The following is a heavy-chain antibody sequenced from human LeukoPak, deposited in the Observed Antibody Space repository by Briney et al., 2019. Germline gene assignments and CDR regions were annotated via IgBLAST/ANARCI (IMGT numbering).Heavy chain of an antibody. CDR3: AREAVYDYGDYFDY. Sequence: GGSLRLSCAASGFTFSSYAMHWVRQAPGKGLEWVAVISYDGSNKYYADSVKGRFTISRDNSKNTLYLQMNSLRAEDTAVYYCAREAVYDYGDYFDYWSQGTLVTVSS. V-gene: IGHV3-30*04. J-gene: IGHJ4*02. CDR2: ISYDGSNK. D-gene: IGHD4-17*01. CDR1: GFTFSSYA.